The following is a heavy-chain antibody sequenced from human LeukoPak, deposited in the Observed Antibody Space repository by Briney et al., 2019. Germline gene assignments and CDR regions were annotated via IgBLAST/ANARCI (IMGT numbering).Heavy chain of an antibody. Sequence: ASVKVSCKASGYSFTSYGINWVRQAPGQGIGWMGWINAYNGNTNYVQKVQGRVTTTTDTSTTTAYMELRSLRSDDTAVYYCARERGIVGGTNFFDYWGQGTLVTVSS. CDR1: GYSFTSYG. J-gene: IGHJ4*02. D-gene: IGHD1-26*01. CDR3: ARERGIVGGTNFFDY. V-gene: IGHV1-18*01. CDR2: INAYNGNT.